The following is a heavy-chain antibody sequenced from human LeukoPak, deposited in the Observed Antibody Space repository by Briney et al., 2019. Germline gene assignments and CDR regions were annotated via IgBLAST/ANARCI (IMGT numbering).Heavy chain of an antibody. J-gene: IGHJ5*02. V-gene: IGHV3-43D*03. D-gene: IGHD3-3*01. Sequence: PGGSLRLSCAASGFTFDDYAMHWVRQAPGKGLEWVSLISWDGGSTYYADSVKGRFTISRDNSKNSLYMKMNSLRAEDTALYYCAKDHSRDDLWSGYYPSWGQGTLVTVSS. CDR2: ISWDGGST. CDR3: AKDHSRDDLWSGYYPS. CDR1: GFTFDDYA.